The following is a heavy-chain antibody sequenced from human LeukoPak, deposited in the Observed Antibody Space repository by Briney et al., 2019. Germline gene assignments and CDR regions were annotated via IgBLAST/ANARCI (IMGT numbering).Heavy chain of an antibody. Sequence: SVKVSCKASGGTFSSYAISWVRQAPGQGLEWMGGVTPIFGTANYAQKFQGRVTITADESTSTAYMELSSLRSEDTAVYYCARVPIFGVVTLNWFDPWGQGTLVTVSS. CDR3: ARVPIFGVVTLNWFDP. D-gene: IGHD3-3*01. J-gene: IGHJ5*02. CDR2: VTPIFGTA. CDR1: GGTFSSYA. V-gene: IGHV1-69*13.